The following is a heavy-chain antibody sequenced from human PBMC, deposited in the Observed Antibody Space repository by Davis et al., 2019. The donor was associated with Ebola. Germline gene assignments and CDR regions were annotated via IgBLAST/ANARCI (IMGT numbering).Heavy chain of an antibody. D-gene: IGHD3-22*01. CDR1: GFTFSNYG. CDR2: ISGSGGST. V-gene: IGHV3-23*01. Sequence: GESLKISCTASGFTFSNYGMHWVRQAPGKGLEWVSAISGSGGSTYYADSVKGRFTISRDNSKNTLYLQMNSLRAEDTAVYYCAKGGAMIVVVIFDYWGQGTLVTVSS. CDR3: AKGGAMIVVVIFDY. J-gene: IGHJ4*02.